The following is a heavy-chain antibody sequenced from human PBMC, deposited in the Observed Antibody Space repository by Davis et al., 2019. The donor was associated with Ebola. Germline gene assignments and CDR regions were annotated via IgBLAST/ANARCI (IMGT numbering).Heavy chain of an antibody. CDR2: MNPNSGNT. V-gene: IGHV1-8*02. CDR1: GYTFTSYY. J-gene: IGHJ6*02. CDR3: ARTLWDQTGTTTFYYYYYGMDV. D-gene: IGHD1-7*01. Sequence: ASVKVSCKASGYTFTSYYMHWVRQATGQGLEWMGWMNPNSGNTGYAQKFQGRVTMTRNTSISTAYMELSSLRSEDTAVYYCARTLWDQTGTTTFYYYYYGMDVWGQGTTVTVSS.